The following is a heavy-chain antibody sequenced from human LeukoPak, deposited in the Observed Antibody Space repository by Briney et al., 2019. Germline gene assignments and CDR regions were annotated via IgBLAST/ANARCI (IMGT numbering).Heavy chain of an antibody. Sequence: GASVKVSCKASGYTFSGFYILSLRQAPGQGREWMGWINPNSGVTNYAQKIQGRVNITRDTSIDTDYMKMSRLRSDDRAVYYCAKDRYGDYEAPFHYCMDAWGRGTTVTVSS. V-gene: IGHV1-2*02. CDR2: INPNSGVT. CDR1: GYTFSGFY. CDR3: AKDRYGDYEAPFHYCMDA. D-gene: IGHD5-12*01. J-gene: IGHJ6*03.